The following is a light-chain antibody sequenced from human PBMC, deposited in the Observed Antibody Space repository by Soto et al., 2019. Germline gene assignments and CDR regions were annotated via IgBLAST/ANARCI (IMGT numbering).Light chain of an antibody. Sequence: DIQMTQSPSSLSASVGDRVTITCRASQSISNWLAWYQQKPGKAPKLLIYDASTLESGVPSRFRGGGFGTDFTLTISSLKPEEFATYYCQQYSSYSTVGQGTKGEIK. CDR1: QSISNW. J-gene: IGKJ1*01. V-gene: IGKV1-5*01. CDR2: DAS. CDR3: QQYSSYST.